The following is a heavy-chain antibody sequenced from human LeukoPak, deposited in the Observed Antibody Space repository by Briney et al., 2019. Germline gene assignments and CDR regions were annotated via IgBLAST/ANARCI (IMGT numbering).Heavy chain of an antibody. CDR1: GGSISSYY. D-gene: IGHD6-13*01. V-gene: IGHV4-59*08. CDR2: IYYSGST. CDR3: ARHDLAAAPDY. J-gene: IGHJ4*02. Sequence: SETLSLTCTVSGGSISSYYWSWIRQSPGKGLEWIGYIYYSGSTKYNPSLKSRVTISVDTSKNQFSLKLSSVTAADTAVYYCARHDLAAAPDYWGQGTLVTVSS.